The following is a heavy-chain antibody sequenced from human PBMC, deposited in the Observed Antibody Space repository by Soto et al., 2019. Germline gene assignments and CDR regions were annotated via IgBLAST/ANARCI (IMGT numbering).Heavy chain of an antibody. D-gene: IGHD2-8*01. J-gene: IGHJ4*02. CDR3: AREPCTNGICYNDFDY. V-gene: IGHV1-18*01. CDR2: ISAYNGNT. CDR1: GYTFTSYG. Sequence: ASVMVSCKASGYTFTSYGISWVRQAPGQGLEWMGWISAYNGNTNYAQKLQGRVTMTTDTSTSTAYMELSSLRSEDTAVYYCAREPCTNGICYNDFDYWGQGTRVTVSS.